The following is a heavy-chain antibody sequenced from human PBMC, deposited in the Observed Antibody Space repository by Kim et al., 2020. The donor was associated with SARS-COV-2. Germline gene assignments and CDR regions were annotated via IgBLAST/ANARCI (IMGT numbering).Heavy chain of an antibody. V-gene: IGHV3-33*01. D-gene: IGHD3-10*01. CDR1: GFTFSSYG. CDR3: ARDGGPHTYGSGSYYKEPFDY. CDR2: IWYDGSNK. Sequence: GGSLRLSCAASGFTFSSYGMHWVRQAPGKGLEWVAVIWYDGSNKYYADSVKGRFTISRDNSKNTLYLQMNSLRAEDTAVYYCARDGGPHTYGSGSYYKEPFDYWGQGTLVTVSS. J-gene: IGHJ4*02.